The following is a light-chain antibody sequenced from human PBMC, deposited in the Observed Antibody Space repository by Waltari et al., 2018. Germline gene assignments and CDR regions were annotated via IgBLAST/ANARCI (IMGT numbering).Light chain of an antibody. Sequence: EIVLTQSPGTLSLSPGERATLSCRASQRVSKYLAWYQQKPGQAPRLLISDASTRATGIPDRFSATGWGTDFSLSISRLEPEDFAVYYCQKYGTLPATFGQGTKVQMK. J-gene: IGKJ1*01. V-gene: IGKV3-20*01. CDR2: DAS. CDR3: QKYGTLPAT. CDR1: QRVSKY.